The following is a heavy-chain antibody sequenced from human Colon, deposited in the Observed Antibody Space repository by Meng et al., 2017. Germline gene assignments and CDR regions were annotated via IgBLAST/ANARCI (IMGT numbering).Heavy chain of an antibody. CDR3: ASGDCGGGSCRRDY. Sequence: GGSLRLSCAASVFTFSSCSMNWVRQAPGKGLEWVSSISSSSTDMYYADSVKGRFTIPRDNAKNSLYLQMNSRRAEDTADYYCASGDCGGGSCRRDYWGQGTLVTVSS. CDR2: ISSSSTDM. CDR1: VFTFSSCS. D-gene: IGHD2-15*01. J-gene: IGHJ4*02. V-gene: IGHV3-21*01.